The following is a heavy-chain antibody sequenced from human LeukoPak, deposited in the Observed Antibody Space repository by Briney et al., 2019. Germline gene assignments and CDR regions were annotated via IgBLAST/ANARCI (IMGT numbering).Heavy chain of an antibody. Sequence: GESLKISCKGSGYSFTSYWIGWVRQMPGKGLEWMGIIYPGDSGTRYSPSFQGQVTISADKSISTAYLQWSSLKASDTAMYYCARPAEPGGAFDAFDIWGQGTMVTVSS. D-gene: IGHD1-14*01. CDR1: GYSFTSYW. CDR3: ARPAEPGGAFDAFDI. V-gene: IGHV5-51*01. J-gene: IGHJ3*02. CDR2: IYPGDSGT.